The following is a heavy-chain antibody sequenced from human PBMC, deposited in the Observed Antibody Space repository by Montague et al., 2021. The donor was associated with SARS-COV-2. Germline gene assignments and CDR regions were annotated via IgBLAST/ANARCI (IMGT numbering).Heavy chain of an antibody. CDR2: IFYTGST. CDR1: GGSMYIYGSHYY. CDR3: ARRRLDFYDSGHWFDP. J-gene: IGHJ5*02. Sequence: SETLSLTCTVSGGSMYIYGSHYYWDWIRQPPGKGLEWIGTIFYTGSTIYNSSLKSRVTISIDTSKNQYSLELNSVTAADTAVYYCARRRLDFYDSGHWFDPWGQGALVTVPS. V-gene: IGHV4-39*01. D-gene: IGHD3-22*01.